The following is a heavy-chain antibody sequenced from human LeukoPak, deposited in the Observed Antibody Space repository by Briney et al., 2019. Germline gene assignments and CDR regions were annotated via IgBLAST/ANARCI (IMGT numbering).Heavy chain of an antibody. CDR3: ARALYCSGGSCYSKFLAFDY. V-gene: IGHV1-46*01. D-gene: IGHD2-15*01. CDR2: INPRGGST. CDR1: GYTFTSHF. Sequence: GASVKVSCKASGYTFTSHFMHWVRQAPGQGLEWMGIINPRGGSTSYTQKFQGRVTMTTDTSTSTAYMELRSLRSDDTAVYYCARALYCSGGSCYSKFLAFDYWGQGTLVTVSS. J-gene: IGHJ4*02.